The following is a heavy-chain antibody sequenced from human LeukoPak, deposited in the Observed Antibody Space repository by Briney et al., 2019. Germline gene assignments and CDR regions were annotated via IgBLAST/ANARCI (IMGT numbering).Heavy chain of an antibody. J-gene: IGHJ4*02. V-gene: IGHV4-39*07. D-gene: IGHD3-22*01. Sequence: SETLSLTCTVSGGSISSSSYYWGWIRQPPGKGLEWIGSIYYSGSPYYNPSLKSRVTISVDTSKNQFSLKLGSVTAADAAVYYCPRAQYYYDSSGSYYFDYWGQGTLVTVSS. CDR2: IYYSGSP. CDR3: PRAQYYYDSSGSYYFDY. CDR1: GGSISSSSYY.